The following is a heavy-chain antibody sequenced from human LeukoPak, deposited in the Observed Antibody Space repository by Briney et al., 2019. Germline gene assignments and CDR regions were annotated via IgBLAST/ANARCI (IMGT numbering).Heavy chain of an antibody. CDR3: ANRGSSSWYYFDY. V-gene: IGHV1-69*13. Sequence: SVKVSCKASGYTFTGYYMHWVRQAPGQGLEWMGGIIPILGTANYAQKFQGRVTITADESTSTAYMELSSLRSEDTAVYYCANRGSSSWYYFDYWGQGTLVTVSS. CDR2: IIPILGTA. J-gene: IGHJ4*02. D-gene: IGHD6-13*01. CDR1: GYTFTGYY.